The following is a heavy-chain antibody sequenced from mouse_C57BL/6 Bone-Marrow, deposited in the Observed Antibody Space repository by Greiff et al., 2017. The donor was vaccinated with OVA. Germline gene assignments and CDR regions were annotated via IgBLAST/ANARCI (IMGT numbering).Heavy chain of an antibody. J-gene: IGHJ3*01. Sequence: QVQLQQPGAELVKPGASVKLSCKASGYTFTSYWMHWVKQRPGQGLEWIGMIHPNSGGTNYNEKFKSKATLTVDKSSSTAYMQLSSLTSEDSAVYYCARETGAWFAYWGQGTLVTVSA. V-gene: IGHV1-64*01. CDR3: ARETGAWFAY. D-gene: IGHD4-1*01. CDR1: GYTFTSYW. CDR2: IHPNSGGT.